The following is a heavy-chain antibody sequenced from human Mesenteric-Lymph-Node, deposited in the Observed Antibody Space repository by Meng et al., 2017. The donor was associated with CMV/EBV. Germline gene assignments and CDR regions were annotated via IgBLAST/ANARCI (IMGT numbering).Heavy chain of an antibody. Sequence: GESLKISCAASGFTFRNYAMSWVRQAPGKGLEWVSAISGSGGSTYYADSVKGRFTISRDNSKKTLHLQMNSLRAEDTAVYYCAKMDIVATRVDYWGQGTLVTVSS. CDR1: GFTFRNYA. D-gene: IGHD5-12*01. CDR3: AKMDIVATRVDY. V-gene: IGHV3-23*01. J-gene: IGHJ4*02. CDR2: ISGSGGST.